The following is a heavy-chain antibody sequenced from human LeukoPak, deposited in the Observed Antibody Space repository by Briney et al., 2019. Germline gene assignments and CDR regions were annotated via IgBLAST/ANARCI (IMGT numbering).Heavy chain of an antibody. Sequence: GGSLRLSCAASGFTLSSYAMHWVRQAPGKGLEWVSSISDSGDRTFYADSVKGRFTISRDNSKNTLFLQVNSLRAEDTAVYYCAKGGAVSSKSITMIRGTRRYYYYMDVWGKGTTVTISS. CDR2: ISDSGDRT. CDR1: GFTLSSYA. J-gene: IGHJ6*03. D-gene: IGHD3-10*01. V-gene: IGHV3-23*01. CDR3: AKGGAVSSKSITMIRGTRRYYYYMDV.